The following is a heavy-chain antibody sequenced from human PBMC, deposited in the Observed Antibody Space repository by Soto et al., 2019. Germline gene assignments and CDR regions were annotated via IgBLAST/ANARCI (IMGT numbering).Heavy chain of an antibody. J-gene: IGHJ6*02. CDR3: ARGGIAARPTLYGMDV. CDR1: GYTFTGYY. Sequence: VASVKVSCKASGYTFTGYYMHWVRQAPGQGLEWMGWINPNSGGTNYAQKFQGRVTMTRDTSISTAYMELSRLRSDDTAVYYCARGGIAARPTLYGMDVWGQGTTVTVSS. D-gene: IGHD6-6*01. V-gene: IGHV1-2*02. CDR2: INPNSGGT.